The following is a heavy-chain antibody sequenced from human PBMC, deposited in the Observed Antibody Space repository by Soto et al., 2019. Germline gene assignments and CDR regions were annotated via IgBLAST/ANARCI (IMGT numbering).Heavy chain of an antibody. J-gene: IGHJ6*02. V-gene: IGHV3-30-3*01. CDR2: ISYDGSNK. CDR1: GCTCSSYG. D-gene: IGHD6-13*01. CDR3: AREISSSWYRSRSYYYYGMDV. Sequence: GGALRPPCAASGCTCSSYGMQWVRQSPGKGLEWVAVISYDGSNKYYADSVKGRFTISRDNSKNTLYLQMNSLRAEDTAVYYCAREISSSWYRSRSYYYYGMDVWGQGTTVTVSS.